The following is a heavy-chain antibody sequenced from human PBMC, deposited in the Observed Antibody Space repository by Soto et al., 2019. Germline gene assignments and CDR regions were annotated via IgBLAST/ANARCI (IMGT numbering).Heavy chain of an antibody. V-gene: IGHV2-5*01. Sequence: SGPTLVNPTQTLTLTCTFSGFSLSTSGVGVGWIRQPPGKALEWLALIYWNDDKRYSPSLKSRRTITKDTSKNQVLLTMTNVDPVDTATYYCAHISRLFDYWGQGALVTVSS. CDR2: IYWNDDK. CDR3: AHISRLFDY. D-gene: IGHD6-25*01. J-gene: IGHJ4*02. CDR1: GFSLSTSGVG.